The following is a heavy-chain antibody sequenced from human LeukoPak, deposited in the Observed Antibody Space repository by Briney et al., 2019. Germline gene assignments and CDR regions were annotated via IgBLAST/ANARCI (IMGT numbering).Heavy chain of an antibody. D-gene: IGHD1-26*01. J-gene: IGHJ1*01. CDR3: ARGSMVGAINDWK. CDR1: GYSISSGYY. CDR2: IYHSGST. V-gene: IGHV4-38-2*02. Sequence: SETLSLTCTVSGYSISSGYYWGWIRQPPGKGLEWIGSIYHSGSTYYNPSLKSRVTISVDTSKNQFSLKLSSVTAADTAVYYCARGSMVGAINDWKWGQGTLVTVSS.